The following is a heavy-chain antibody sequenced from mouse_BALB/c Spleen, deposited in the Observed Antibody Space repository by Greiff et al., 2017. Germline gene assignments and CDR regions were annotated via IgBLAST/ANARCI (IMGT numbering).Heavy chain of an antibody. CDR3: ASLYDGDYAWFAY. V-gene: IGHV5-6*02. Sequence: EVMLVESGGDLVKPGGSLKLSCAASGFTFSSYGMSWVRQTPDKRLEWVATISSGGSYTYYPDSVKGRFTISRDNAKNTLYLQMSSLKSEDTAMYYCASLYDGDYAWFAYWGQGTLVTVSA. J-gene: IGHJ3*01. D-gene: IGHD2-3*01. CDR2: ISSGGSYT. CDR1: GFTFSSYG.